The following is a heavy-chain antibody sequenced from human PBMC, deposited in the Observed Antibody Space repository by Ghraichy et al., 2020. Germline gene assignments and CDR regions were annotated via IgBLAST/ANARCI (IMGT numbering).Heavy chain of an antibody. CDR2: INHSGST. D-gene: IGHD1-26*01. CDR1: GGSFSGYY. CDR3: ARGVSVVGATLDY. Sequence: SETLSLTCAVYGGSFSGYYWSWIRQPPGKGLEWIGEINHSGSTNYNPSLKSRVTISVDTSKNQFSLKLSSVTAADTAVYYCARGVSVVGATLDYWGQGTLVTVSS. J-gene: IGHJ4*02. V-gene: IGHV4-34*01.